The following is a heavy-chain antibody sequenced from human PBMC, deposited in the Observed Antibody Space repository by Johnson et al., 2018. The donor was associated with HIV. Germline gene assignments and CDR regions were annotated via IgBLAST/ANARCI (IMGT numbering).Heavy chain of an antibody. Sequence: QVQLVESGGGLVQPGRSLRLSCAASGFTFSSYDMHWVRQAPGKGLEWVAVISYDGSNKYYADSVKGRFTISRDNSKNTLYLQMNSLRAEDTAVYYCARDSGVPGNDAFDIWGQGTMVTVSS. V-gene: IGHV3-30*03. CDR1: GFTFSSYD. CDR2: ISYDGSNK. D-gene: IGHD3-10*01. J-gene: IGHJ3*02. CDR3: ARDSGVPGNDAFDI.